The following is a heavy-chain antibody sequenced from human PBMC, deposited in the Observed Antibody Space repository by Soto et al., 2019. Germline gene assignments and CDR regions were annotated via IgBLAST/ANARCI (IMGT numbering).Heavy chain of an antibody. V-gene: IGHV3-30-3*01. CDR1: GFTFSDHA. CDR3: VRGHTDSLYYFDY. D-gene: IGHD2-21*02. CDR2: ISYDASNI. J-gene: IGHJ4*02. Sequence: QVQLVESGGGVVQAGRSLRLSCAASGFTFSDHALHWVRQAPGKGLEWVALISYDASNIYYTDSVKGRFTISRDNSKNTLFLQMNSLRAEDTAVYYCVRGHTDSLYYFDYWGQGALVTVSS.